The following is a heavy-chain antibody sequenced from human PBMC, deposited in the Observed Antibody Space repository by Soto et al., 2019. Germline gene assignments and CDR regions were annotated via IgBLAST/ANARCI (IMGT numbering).Heavy chain of an antibody. Sequence: NPSETLSLTCTVSGDSISSSTYYWGWIRQPPGKGLQWVGSIYYSGSTYYNPSLKSRVTISVDRSKNQFSLKLSSVTAADTAVYYCARHSSSGSYYVRYFDYWGQGALVTVSS. CDR1: GDSISSSTYY. D-gene: IGHD1-26*01. CDR3: ARHSSSGSYYVRYFDY. V-gene: IGHV4-39*01. J-gene: IGHJ4*02. CDR2: IYYSGST.